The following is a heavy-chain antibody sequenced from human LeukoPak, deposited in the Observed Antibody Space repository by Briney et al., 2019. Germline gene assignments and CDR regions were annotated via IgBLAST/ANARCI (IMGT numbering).Heavy chain of an antibody. D-gene: IGHD2-15*01. CDR3: ARDPLPVVAARFDP. V-gene: IGHV1-69*05. J-gene: IGHJ5*02. CDR2: IIPIFGTA. CDR1: GGTFSSYA. Sequence: GSSVKVSCKASGGTFSSYAISWVRQAPGRGLEWMGRIIPIFGTANYAQEFQGRVTITTDESTSTAYMELSSLRSEDTAVYYCARDPLPVVAARFDPWGQGTLVTVSS.